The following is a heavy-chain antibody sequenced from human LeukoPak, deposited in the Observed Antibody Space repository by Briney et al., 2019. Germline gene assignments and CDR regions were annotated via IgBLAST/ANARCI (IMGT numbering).Heavy chain of an antibody. J-gene: IGHJ3*02. CDR1: GFTFSSYG. V-gene: IGHV3-30*18. CDR2: ISYDGSNK. Sequence: GGSLRLSCAASGFTFSSYGMHWVRQAPGKGLEWVAVISYDGSNKYYADSVKGRFTISKDNSKNTLYLQMNSLRAEDTAVYYCAKDLNSTYNYDSSGYEDAFDIWGHGTMVTVSS. D-gene: IGHD3-22*01. CDR3: AKDLNSTYNYDSSGYEDAFDI.